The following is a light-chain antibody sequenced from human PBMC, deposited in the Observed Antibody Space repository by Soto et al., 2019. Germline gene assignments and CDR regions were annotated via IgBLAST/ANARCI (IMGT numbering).Light chain of an antibody. Sequence: DVKLTQSPSSLSAPVGERVTITCRTSQAIRNDLDWYQQKPGKAPKRLIYGASSLQSGVPSRFSGSGSGTEFTLTIHGLQPEDFATYYCLQHNNYPYTFGQGTKLEIK. J-gene: IGKJ2*01. CDR2: GAS. CDR3: LQHNNYPYT. CDR1: QAIRND. V-gene: IGKV1-17*01.